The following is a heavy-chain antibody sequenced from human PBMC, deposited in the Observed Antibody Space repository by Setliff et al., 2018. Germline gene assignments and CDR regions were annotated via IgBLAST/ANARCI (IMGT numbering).Heavy chain of an antibody. D-gene: IGHD4-4*01. Sequence: PGGSLRLSCAASGFTFSSSAMAWVRQAPGKGLEWVSAISSTITSTYYADSVKGRFTISRDNSKSILYLQMNNLRAEDTAVYYCAKDRDYTGVGLYYGMDVWGQGTTVTVSS. J-gene: IGHJ6*02. CDR1: GFTFSSSA. CDR3: AKDRDYTGVGLYYGMDV. V-gene: IGHV3-23*01. CDR2: ISSTITST.